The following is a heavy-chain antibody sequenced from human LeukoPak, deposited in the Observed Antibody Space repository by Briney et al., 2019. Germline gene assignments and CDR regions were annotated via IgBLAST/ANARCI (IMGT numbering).Heavy chain of an antibody. V-gene: IGHV3-48*03. CDR2: ISSSGGTI. Sequence: GGSLRLSCAASGFTFSSYEMNWVRQAPGKGLEWVSYISSSGGTIYYADSVKGRFTVSRDNAKNSLYLQMNSLRAEDTAVYYCARVVEDCSGGSCYSDYWGQGTLVTVSS. CDR3: ARVVEDCSGGSCYSDY. J-gene: IGHJ4*02. CDR1: GFTFSSYE. D-gene: IGHD2-15*01.